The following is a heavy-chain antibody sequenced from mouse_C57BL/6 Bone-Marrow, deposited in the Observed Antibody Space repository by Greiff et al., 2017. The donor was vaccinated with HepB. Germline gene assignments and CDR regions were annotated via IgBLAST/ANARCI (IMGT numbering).Heavy chain of an antibody. Sequence: QVQLQQSGAELVRPGASVTLSCKASGYTFTDYEMHWVKQTPVHGLEWIGAIDPETGGTAYNQKFKGKAILTADKSSSTAYMELRSLTSEDSAVYYCTRRANGDWYFDVWGTGTTVTVSS. D-gene: IGHD4-1*01. J-gene: IGHJ1*03. CDR1: GYTFTDYE. V-gene: IGHV1-15*01. CDR3: TRRANGDWYFDV. CDR2: IDPETGGT.